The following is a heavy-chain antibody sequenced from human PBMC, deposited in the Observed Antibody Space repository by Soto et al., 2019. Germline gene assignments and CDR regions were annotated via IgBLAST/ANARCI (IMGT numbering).Heavy chain of an antibody. J-gene: IGHJ4*02. CDR1: GYTFTSYD. CDR3: ARAMRGDYGGIYFDY. Sequence: ASVKVSCKASGYTFTSYDINWVRQATGQGLEWMGWMNPNSGNTGYAQKFQGRVTMTRDTSTSTVYMELSSLRSEDTAVYYCARAMRGDYGGIYFDYWGQGTLVTVSS. CDR2: MNPNSGNT. V-gene: IGHV1-8*01. D-gene: IGHD4-17*01.